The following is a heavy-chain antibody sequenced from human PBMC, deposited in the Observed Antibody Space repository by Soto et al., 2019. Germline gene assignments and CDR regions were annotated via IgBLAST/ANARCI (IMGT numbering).Heavy chain of an antibody. J-gene: IGHJ3*02. Sequence: SETLSLTCTVSGGSISSYYWSWIRQPPGKGLEWIGYIYYSGSTNYNPSLKSRVTISVDTSKNQFSQKLSSVTAADTAVYDCARESGHSSSSVFFFAFDIWGQGTMVTVSS. CDR1: GGSISSYY. V-gene: IGHV4-59*01. CDR2: IYYSGST. CDR3: ARESGHSSSSVFFFAFDI. D-gene: IGHD6-6*01.